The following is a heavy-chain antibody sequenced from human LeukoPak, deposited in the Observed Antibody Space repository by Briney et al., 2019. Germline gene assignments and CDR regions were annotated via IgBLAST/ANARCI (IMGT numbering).Heavy chain of an antibody. Sequence: GGLRLSCAASGFTFSSYGMSWVRQAPGKGLEWVSAISGSGGSTYYADSVKGRFPISRDNSKNTLYLQMNSERAEDTAVYYCAKDIWRGTMVRGPFDYWGQGTLVTVSS. CDR2: ISGSGGST. CDR1: GFTFSSYG. CDR3: AKDIWRGTMVRGPFDY. D-gene: IGHD3-10*01. V-gene: IGHV3-23*01. J-gene: IGHJ4*02.